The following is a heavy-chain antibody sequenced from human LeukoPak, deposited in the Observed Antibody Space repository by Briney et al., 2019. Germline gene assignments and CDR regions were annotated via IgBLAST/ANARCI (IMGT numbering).Heavy chain of an antibody. CDR2: MYHSGST. CDR1: GGSISSSNW. CDR3: ASAPGRLLRNFDS. Sequence: SGTLSFICAVSGGSISSSNWWSWVRQPPGKGLEWIGEMYHSGSTNYNPSLKSRVTISVDKSQNQFSLKLSSVTAADTAVYYCASAPGRLLRNFDSWGQGTLVTVSS. D-gene: IGHD6-25*01. V-gene: IGHV4-4*02. J-gene: IGHJ4*02.